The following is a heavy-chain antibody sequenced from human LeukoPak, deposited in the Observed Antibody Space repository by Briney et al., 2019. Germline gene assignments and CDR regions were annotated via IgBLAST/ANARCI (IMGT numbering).Heavy chain of an antibody. V-gene: IGHV4-59*01. Sequence: SETLSLTCTVSGGSIRSYYWSWIRQTPGKGLEWIANIDYSGSTNHNPSLKSRVTISVDTSKNQFSLKLSSVTAADTAVYYCARATSNGDYFDYWGQGTLVTVSS. J-gene: IGHJ4*02. CDR2: IDYSGST. CDR1: GGSIRSYY. CDR3: ARATSNGDYFDY. D-gene: IGHD2-8*01.